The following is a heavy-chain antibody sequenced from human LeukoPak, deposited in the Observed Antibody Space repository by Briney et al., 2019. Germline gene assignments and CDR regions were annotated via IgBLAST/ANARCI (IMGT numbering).Heavy chain of an antibody. CDR1: GFTFSSYG. D-gene: IGHD3-10*01. CDR3: ARGRYDYYGSGSYYLPSAFDY. V-gene: IGHV3-33*01. Sequence: GGSLRLSCAASGFTFSSYGMHWVRQAPGKGRGGVAVIWYDGSNKYYADSLKCRFTISRDNSKNTLYLQMNSLRAEDTAVYYCARGRYDYYGSGSYYLPSAFDYWGQGTLVTVSS. CDR2: IWYDGSNK. J-gene: IGHJ4*02.